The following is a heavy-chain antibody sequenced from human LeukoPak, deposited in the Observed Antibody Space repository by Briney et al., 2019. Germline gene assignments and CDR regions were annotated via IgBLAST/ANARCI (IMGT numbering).Heavy chain of an antibody. CDR1: GYTFTGYY. J-gene: IGHJ4*02. CDR2: INANSGGT. D-gene: IGHD3-22*01. Sequence: ASVKVSCKASGYTFTGYYMHWVRQAPGQGLEWMGRINANSGGTDYAQKFQGRVTMTRDTSISTAYMELSRLRSDDTAVYYCVRVKTRSSGYRDFDYWGQGTLVTVSS. V-gene: IGHV1-2*06. CDR3: VRVKTRSSGYRDFDY.